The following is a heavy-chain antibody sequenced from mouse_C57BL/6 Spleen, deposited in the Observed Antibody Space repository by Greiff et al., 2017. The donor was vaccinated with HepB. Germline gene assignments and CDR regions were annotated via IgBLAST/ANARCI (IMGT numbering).Heavy chain of an antibody. J-gene: IGHJ1*03. Sequence: QVQLQQSGAELVKPGASVKLSCKASGYTFTEYTIHWVKQRSGQGLEWIGWFYPGSGSIKYNEKFKDKATLTADKSSSTVYMELSSLTSEDSAVYFCARHGGHYGSSPDWYFDVWGTGTTVTVSS. D-gene: IGHD1-1*01. V-gene: IGHV1-62-2*01. CDR1: GYTFTEYT. CDR3: ARHGGHYGSSPDWYFDV. CDR2: FYPGSGSI.